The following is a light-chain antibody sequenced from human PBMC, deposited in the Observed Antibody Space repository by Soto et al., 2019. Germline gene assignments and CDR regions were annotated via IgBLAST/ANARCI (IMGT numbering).Light chain of an antibody. CDR3: QQRSDWPPT. Sequence: EIVMTQSPATLSVSPGERATPSCRASQSIYKYLAWYQQKPGQAPRLLIYDASNRATGIPARFTGSGSGTVFTLTISSLDPEDFAVYYCQQRSDWPPTFGQGTKVDIK. J-gene: IGKJ1*01. CDR2: DAS. CDR1: QSIYKY. V-gene: IGKV3-11*01.